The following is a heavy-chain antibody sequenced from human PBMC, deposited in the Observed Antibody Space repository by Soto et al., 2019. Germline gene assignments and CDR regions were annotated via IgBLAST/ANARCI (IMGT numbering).Heavy chain of an antibody. CDR2: IYHSGST. D-gene: IGHD3-3*01. CDR3: ARDSRGYYDLWSGMNYYYGMDV. CDR1: GGSISSSNW. Sequence: KSSETLSLTCAVSGGSISSSNWWSWVRQPPGKGLEWFGEIYHSGSTNYNPSLKSRVTISVDKSKNQFSLKLSSVTAAATAVYYCARDSRGYYDLWSGMNYYYGMDVWGQGTTVTVSS. V-gene: IGHV4-4*02. J-gene: IGHJ6*02.